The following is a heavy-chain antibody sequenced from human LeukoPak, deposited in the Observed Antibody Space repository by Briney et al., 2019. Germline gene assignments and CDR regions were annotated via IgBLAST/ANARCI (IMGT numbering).Heavy chain of an antibody. D-gene: IGHD2-2*01. CDR2: VFIDGRI. CDR1: DDSIKRYY. V-gene: IGHV4-4*07. Sequence: SETLSLTCTVSDDSIKRYYWSWIRRPAGKGLEWIGHVFIDGRIKYNASLQSRVSISIDTSKNQFYLKLTSMTGADTAVYYYARNAAFPDYYIDVWGKGTTVTVSS. CDR3: ARNAAFPDYYIDV. J-gene: IGHJ6*03.